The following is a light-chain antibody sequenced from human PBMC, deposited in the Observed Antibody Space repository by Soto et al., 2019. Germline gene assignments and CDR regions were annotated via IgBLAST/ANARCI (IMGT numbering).Light chain of an antibody. V-gene: IGLV2-14*01. CDR2: EVS. J-gene: IGLJ1*01. Sequence: QSVMTQPPSVSAAPGQKVTISCSGSSSNIGGNSVSWYQQLPGTAPKLMIHEVSNRPSGVSNRFSGSKSGNTASLTISGLQAEDEADYYCSSYTSSSTPSVFGTGTKVTVL. CDR3: SSYTSSSTPSV. CDR1: SSNIGGNS.